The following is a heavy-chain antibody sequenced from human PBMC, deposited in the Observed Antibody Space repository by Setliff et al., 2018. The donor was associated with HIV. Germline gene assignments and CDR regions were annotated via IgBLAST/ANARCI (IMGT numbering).Heavy chain of an antibody. J-gene: IGHJ4*02. Sequence: GGSLRLSCAASGFTFDDYTMHRVRQAPGKGLEWVSLITWDGGSTYYSDSVKGRFTISRDNNKNSLYLEMNSLRGEDTAFYFCAKASGSGTYFPSPPDSWGQGTLVTVSS. CDR3: AKASGSGTYFPSPPDS. V-gene: IGHV3-43D*03. CDR1: GFTFDDYT. D-gene: IGHD3-10*01. CDR2: ITWDGGST.